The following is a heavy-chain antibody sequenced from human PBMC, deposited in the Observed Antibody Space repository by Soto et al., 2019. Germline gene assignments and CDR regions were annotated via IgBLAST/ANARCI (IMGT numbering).Heavy chain of an antibody. D-gene: IGHD2-21*02. CDR2: IHYSGSI. Sequence: WTWIRQSPGKGLEWIGYIHYSGSIMYNPSFKSRVTISVDTSKNQFSLQLSSVTAADTAVYFCAREDDGGDRDYYGLDVWGQGTTVTVSS. V-gene: IGHV4-30-4*08. J-gene: IGHJ6*02. CDR3: AREDDGGDRDYYGLDV.